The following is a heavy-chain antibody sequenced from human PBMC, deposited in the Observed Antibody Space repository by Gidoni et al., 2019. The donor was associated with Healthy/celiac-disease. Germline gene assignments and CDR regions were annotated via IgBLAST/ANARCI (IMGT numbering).Heavy chain of an antibody. CDR1: GFTFSDYY. D-gene: IGHD1-7*01. Sequence: QVQLVESGGGLVKPGGSLRLSCAASGFTFSDYYMSWIRQAPGKGLEWVSYISSSSSYTNYADSVKGRFTISRDNAKNSLYLQMNSLRAEDTAVYYCARLRLELRRLRYYYYGMDVWGQGTTVTVSS. V-gene: IGHV3-11*06. CDR3: ARLRLELRRLRYYYYGMDV. J-gene: IGHJ6*02. CDR2: ISSSSSYT.